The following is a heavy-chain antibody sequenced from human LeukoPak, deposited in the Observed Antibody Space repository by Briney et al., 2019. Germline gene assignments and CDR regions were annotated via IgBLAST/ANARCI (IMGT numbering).Heavy chain of an antibody. CDR2: ISSSSSSI. V-gene: IGHV3-21*01. CDR3: ASQAANDY. J-gene: IGHJ4*02. CDR1: GFPSRSFR. Sequence: GGPVRLSRAPSGFPSRSFRMSGVPRAPGRGLEWVSYISSSSSSIYYADSVKGRFTISRDNAKNSLYLQMNSLRAEDTAMYYCASQAANDYWGQGTLVTVSS.